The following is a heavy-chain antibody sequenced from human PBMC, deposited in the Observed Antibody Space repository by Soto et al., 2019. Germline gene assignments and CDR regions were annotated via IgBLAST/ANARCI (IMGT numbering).Heavy chain of an antibody. J-gene: IGHJ4*02. CDR2: ISGSGGST. CDR3: AKDRGKWDPSYYFDY. Sequence: PXESLRLSCAASGFTFSSYAMSWVRQAPGKGLEWVSAISGSGGSTYYADSVKGRFTISRDNSKNTLYLQMNSLRAEDTAVYYCAKDRGKWDPSYYFDYWGQGTLVTVSS. D-gene: IGHD1-26*01. V-gene: IGHV3-23*01. CDR1: GFTFSSYA.